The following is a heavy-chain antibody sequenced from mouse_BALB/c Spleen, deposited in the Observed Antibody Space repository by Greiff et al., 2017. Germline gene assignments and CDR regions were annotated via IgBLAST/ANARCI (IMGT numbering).Heavy chain of an antibody. CDR3: AKSSYYAMDY. V-gene: IGHV2-5-1*01. D-gene: IGHD1-1*01. CDR2: IWRGGST. Sequence: QVQLQQSGPSLVQPSQCLSITCTASGFSLTSYGVHWVRQSPGKGLEWLGVIWRGGSTDYNAAFMSRLSITKDNSKSQVFFKMNSLEADDTAIYYCAKSSYYAMDYWGQGTSVTVSS. CDR1: GFSLTSYG. J-gene: IGHJ4*01.